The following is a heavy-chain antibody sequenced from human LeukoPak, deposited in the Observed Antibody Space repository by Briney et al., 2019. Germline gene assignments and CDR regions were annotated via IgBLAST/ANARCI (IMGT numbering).Heavy chain of an antibody. Sequence: GGSLRLSCAASGFTFSSYGMHWVRQAPGKGLEWVAFIRYDGSNKYYADSVKGRFTISRDNSKNTLYLQMNSLRAEDTAVYYCAKDDPPFRMLTGYFNWFDPWGQGTLVTVSS. CDR1: GFTFSSYG. J-gene: IGHJ5*02. CDR2: IRYDGSNK. V-gene: IGHV3-30*02. D-gene: IGHD3-9*01. CDR3: AKDDPPFRMLTGYFNWFDP.